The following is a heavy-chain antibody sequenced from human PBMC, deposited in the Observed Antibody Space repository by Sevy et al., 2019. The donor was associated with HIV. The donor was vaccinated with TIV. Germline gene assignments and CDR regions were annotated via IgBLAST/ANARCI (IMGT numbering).Heavy chain of an antibody. J-gene: IGHJ4*02. CDR3: ASSTLYGFYYFDY. V-gene: IGHV4-39*01. CDR1: GCSISSSSYY. CDR2: IYYSGST. D-gene: IGHD3-10*01. Sequence: SETLSLTCTVSGCSISSSSYYWGWIRQPPGKGLEWIGSIYYSGSTYYNPSLKSRVTISVDTSQNQFSLKLSSVTAADTAVYYCASSTLYGFYYFDYWGQGTLVTVSS.